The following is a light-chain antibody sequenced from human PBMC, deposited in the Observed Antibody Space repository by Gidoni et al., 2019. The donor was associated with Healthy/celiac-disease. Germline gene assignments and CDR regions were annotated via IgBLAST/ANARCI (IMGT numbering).Light chain of an antibody. J-gene: IGKJ5*01. CDR1: QSLLHSNGYNY. Sequence: DSVMTQSPLSLPVTPGEPASISCRSSQSLLHSNGYNYLDWYLQKPGQSPQLLIYLGSNRASGVPDRFRGSGSGTDFTLKISRVEAEDVGVYYCMQALQTITFGQXTRLEIK. CDR3: MQALQTIT. V-gene: IGKV2-28*01. CDR2: LGS.